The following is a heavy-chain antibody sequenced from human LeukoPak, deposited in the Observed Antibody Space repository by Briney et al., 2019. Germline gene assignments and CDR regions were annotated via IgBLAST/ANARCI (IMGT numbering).Heavy chain of an antibody. CDR2: IKPDGSDK. Sequence: GSLNLSCVASGFTFSGYWMSWVRQAPGKGLEWVANIKPDGSDKYYVDSVKGRFTISRDNAKNSLYLQMNSLRAEDTAVYYCARGNGGTRDYWGQGTLVTVSS. V-gene: IGHV3-7*04. D-gene: IGHD2-8*01. J-gene: IGHJ4*02. CDR1: GFTFSGYW. CDR3: ARGNGGTRDY.